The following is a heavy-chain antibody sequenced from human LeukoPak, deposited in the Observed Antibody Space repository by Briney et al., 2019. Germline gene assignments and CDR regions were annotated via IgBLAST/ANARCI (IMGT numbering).Heavy chain of an antibody. CDR2: IIPIFGTA. CDR1: GGSFSIYG. J-gene: IGHJ3*02. Sequence: ASVTVSFTSSGGSFSIYGISWVRQAPGQGREWVGRIIPIFGTANYSQKFQDRVNITADTSTSIVYMELSSLRSEDTAVYYCARRTTSVAFDIWGQGTMVTVSS. V-gene: IGHV1-69*06. CDR3: ARRTTSVAFDI. D-gene: IGHD2-2*01.